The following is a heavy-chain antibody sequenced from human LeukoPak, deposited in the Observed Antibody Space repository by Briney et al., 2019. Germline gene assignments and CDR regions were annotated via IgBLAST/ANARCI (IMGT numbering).Heavy chain of an antibody. D-gene: IGHD3-16*02. CDR1: GGSISSYY. V-gene: IGHV4-59*01. CDR3: AREGATYVWGSYRSGSFDA. J-gene: IGHJ5*02. Sequence: NPSETLSLTCTVSGGSISSYYWSWIRQPPGKGLEWIGYIYYSGSTNYNPSLKSRVTISVDTSKNQFSLKLSSVTAADTAVYYCAREGATYVWGSYRSGSFDAWGQGTLVTVSS. CDR2: IYYSGST.